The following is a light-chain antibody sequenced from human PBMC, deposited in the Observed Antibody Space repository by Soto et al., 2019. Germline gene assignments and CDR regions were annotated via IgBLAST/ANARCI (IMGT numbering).Light chain of an antibody. V-gene: IGKV3-15*01. CDR3: QQYNNWWT. J-gene: IGKJ1*01. CDR1: QSVSSN. CDR2: GAS. Sequence: EIVMTQSPATLSVSPGERATLSCRASQSVSSNLAWYQQKPVQAPRLLIYGASTSATGITARFSGSGSGTEFTLTISSLQSEDFAVYYCQQYNNWWTFGQGTKVEIK.